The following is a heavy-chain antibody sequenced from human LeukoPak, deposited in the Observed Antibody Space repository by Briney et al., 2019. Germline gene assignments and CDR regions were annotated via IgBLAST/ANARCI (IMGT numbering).Heavy chain of an antibody. CDR1: GYTFTSYG. CDR3: ARDLTYSSGWSNWFDP. CDR2: INPNSGGT. D-gene: IGHD6-19*01. Sequence: ASVKVSCKASGYTFTSYGISWVRQAPGQGLEWMGWINPNSGGTNCAQKFQGRVTMTRDTSISTAYMELSRLRSDDTAVYYCARDLTYSSGWSNWFDPWGQGTLVTVSS. J-gene: IGHJ5*02. V-gene: IGHV1-2*02.